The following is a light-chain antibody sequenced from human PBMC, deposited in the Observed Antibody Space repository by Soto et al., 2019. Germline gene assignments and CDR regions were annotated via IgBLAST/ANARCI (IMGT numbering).Light chain of an antibody. CDR1: QRVSNNF. CDR2: DAT. CDR3: QKYGSTPWT. V-gene: IGKV3D-20*01. J-gene: IGKJ1*01. Sequence: VVLTQFPGTLSLSPGETATLSCGASQRVSNNFLGWYQQKPGLPPRLLIYDATSRANGIPERFSGRGSWTHSTLTISRLEPEDFAVYYCQKYGSTPWTFGRGTKVEMK.